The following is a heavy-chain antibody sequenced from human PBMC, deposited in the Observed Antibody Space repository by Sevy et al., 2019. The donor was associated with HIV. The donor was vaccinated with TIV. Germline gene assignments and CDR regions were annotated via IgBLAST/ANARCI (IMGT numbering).Heavy chain of an antibody. V-gene: IGHV1-69*13. CDR1: GGTFSSYA. CDR3: ARGGQEGRGYCSGGSCLYHFDY. CDR2: IIPIFGTA. Sequence: ASVKVSCKSSGGTFSSYAISWVRQAPGQGLEWMGGIIPIFGTANYAQKFQGRVTITADESTSTAYMGPSSLRTEDTAVYYCARGGQEGRGYCSGGSCLYHFDYWGQGTLVTVSS. J-gene: IGHJ4*02. D-gene: IGHD2-15*01.